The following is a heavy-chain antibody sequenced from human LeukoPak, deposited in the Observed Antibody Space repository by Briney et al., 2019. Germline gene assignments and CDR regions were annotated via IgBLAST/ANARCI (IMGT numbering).Heavy chain of an antibody. CDR2: IKQDGSEK. V-gene: IGHV3-7*01. D-gene: IGHD6-13*01. J-gene: IGHJ4*02. CDR1: GFTFSSYW. Sequence: PGGSLRLSCAASGFTFSSYWMSWVRQAPGKGLEWVANIKQDGSEKYYVDSVKGRFTISRDNAKNSLYLQMNSLRAEDTAVYYCAREAPGIAAARDFDYWGQGTLVTVSS. CDR3: AREAPGIAAARDFDY.